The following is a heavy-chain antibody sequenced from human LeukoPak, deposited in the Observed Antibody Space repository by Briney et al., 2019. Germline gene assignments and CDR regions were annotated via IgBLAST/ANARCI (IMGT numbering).Heavy chain of an antibody. J-gene: IGHJ6*02. CDR2: VSYLGDDQ. V-gene: IGHV3-30*18. D-gene: IGHD3-22*01. Sequence: GRSLRLSCAASGFTFSSYGIHWVRQCPGKGLEWVADVSYLGDDQFYAESVKGRFTISRDNSKKTVFLQMNSLRGEDTAVYYCAKDRSSGPHYYYGMDVWGRGTTVIVSS. CDR1: GFTFSSYG. CDR3: AKDRSSGPHYYYGMDV.